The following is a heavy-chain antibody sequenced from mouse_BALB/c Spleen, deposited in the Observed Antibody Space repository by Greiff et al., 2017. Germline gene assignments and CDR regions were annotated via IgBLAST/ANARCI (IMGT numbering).Heavy chain of an antibody. V-gene: IGHV3-2*02. D-gene: IGHD2-14*01. CDR3: ARRDYRYWYFDV. J-gene: IGHJ1*01. CDR2: ISYSGST. Sequence: EVKLQESGPGLVKPSQSLSLTCTVTGYSITSDYAWNWIRQFPGNKLEWMGYISYSGSTSYNPSLKSRISITRDTSKNQFFLQLNSVTTEDTATYYCARRDYRYWYFDVWGAGTTVTVSS. CDR1: GYSITSDYA.